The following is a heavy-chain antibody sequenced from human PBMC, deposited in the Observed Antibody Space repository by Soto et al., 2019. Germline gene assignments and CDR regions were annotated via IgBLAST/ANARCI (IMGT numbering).Heavy chain of an antibody. CDR1: GDTFSRYI. V-gene: IGHV1-69*10. CDR3: ARGIGEAGKNYFDY. Sequence: ASVKVSCKASGDTFSRYIITWVRQAPGQGLEWMGRIIPILGITNHAQKFQVRVTITADKSTGTAYMELSSLRSDDTAVYYCARGIGEAGKNYFDYWGQGTLVTVSS. J-gene: IGHJ4*02. D-gene: IGHD6-13*01. CDR2: IIPILGIT.